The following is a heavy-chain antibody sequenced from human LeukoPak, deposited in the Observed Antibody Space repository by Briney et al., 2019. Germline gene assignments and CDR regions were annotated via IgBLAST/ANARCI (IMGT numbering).Heavy chain of an antibody. Sequence: PGGSLRLSCAASGFTFSSYSMNWVRQAPGKGLEWVSSISSSSSYIYYADSVKGRFTISRDNAKNSLYLQMNSLRAEDTALYYCARVNPKGYCSGGSCYSHYYYYMDVWGKGTTVTVSS. D-gene: IGHD2-15*01. CDR3: ARVNPKGYCSGGSCYSHYYYYMDV. J-gene: IGHJ6*03. CDR1: GFTFSSYS. V-gene: IGHV3-21*04. CDR2: ISSSSSYI.